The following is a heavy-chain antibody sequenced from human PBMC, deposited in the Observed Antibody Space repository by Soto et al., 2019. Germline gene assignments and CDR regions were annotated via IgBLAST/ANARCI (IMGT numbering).Heavy chain of an antibody. D-gene: IGHD3-22*01. V-gene: IGHV5-51*01. J-gene: IGHJ6*02. CDR1: GYSFTSYW. CDR2: IYPGDSDT. CDR3: ARVPVTSKYYYDSSGYPGIYYYYGMDV. Sequence: GESLKISCKGSGYSFTSYWIGWVRQMPGKGLEWMGIIYPGDSDTRYSPSFQGQVTISADKSISTAYLQWSSLKASDTAMYYCARVPVTSKYYYDSSGYPGIYYYYGMDVWGQGTTVTVSS.